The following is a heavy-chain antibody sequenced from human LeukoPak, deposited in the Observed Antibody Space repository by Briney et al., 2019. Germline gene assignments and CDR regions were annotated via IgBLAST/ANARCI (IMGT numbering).Heavy chain of an antibody. CDR3: ARDPPHSSGPTSPCFEY. Sequence: GASVKVSCKASGYTFTSYGISWVRQAPGQGPEWMGWVSTYNGNTNYAQKFQGRVTVTTDTSTSTAYMELRSLRADDTAVYYCARDPPHSSGPTSPCFEYWGQGTLVTVSS. J-gene: IGHJ4*02. CDR1: GYTFTSYG. V-gene: IGHV1-18*01. CDR2: VSTYNGNT. D-gene: IGHD6-19*01.